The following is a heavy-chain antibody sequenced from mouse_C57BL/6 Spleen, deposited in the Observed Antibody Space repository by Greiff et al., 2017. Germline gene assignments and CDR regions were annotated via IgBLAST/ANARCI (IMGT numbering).Heavy chain of an antibody. J-gene: IGHJ2*01. CDR1: GFNIKDDY. CDR2: IDPENGDT. Sequence: VQLQQSGAELVRPGASVKLSCTASGFNIKDDYMHWVKQRPEQGLEWIGWIDPENGDTEYASKFQGKATITADTSSNTAYLQLSSLTSEDTAVYYCTWGVTEDYWGQGTTLTVSS. CDR3: TWGVTEDY. D-gene: IGHD2-2*01. V-gene: IGHV14-4*01.